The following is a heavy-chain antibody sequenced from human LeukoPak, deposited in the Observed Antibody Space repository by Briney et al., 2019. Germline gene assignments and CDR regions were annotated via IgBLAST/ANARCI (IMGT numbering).Heavy chain of an antibody. CDR1: GFTFSSYS. Sequence: PGGFLRLSCAASGFTFSSYSMNWVRQAPGKGLEWVSSISSSSSYIYYADSVKGRFTISRDNAKNSLYLQMNSLRAEDTAVYYCASPLSYYDSSGYYYGDYWGQGTLVTVSS. J-gene: IGHJ4*02. CDR3: ASPLSYYDSSGYYYGDY. CDR2: ISSSSSYI. V-gene: IGHV3-21*01. D-gene: IGHD3-22*01.